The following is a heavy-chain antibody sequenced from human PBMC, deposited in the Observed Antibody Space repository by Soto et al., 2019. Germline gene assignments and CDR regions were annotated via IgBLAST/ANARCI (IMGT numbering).Heavy chain of an antibody. J-gene: IGHJ3*02. CDR1: GYTFTGYY. CDR3: AREGGYSRPNRSFDN. Sequence: AASVKVSCKASGYTFTGYYMHWVRQAPGQGLEWMGWINPNSGGTSYLQKFQGWVTMTRDTSISTAYMELSRLTSDDTAMYYCAREGGYSRPNRSFDNWGQGTMVTVPS. V-gene: IGHV1-2*04. D-gene: IGHD3-16*02. CDR2: INPNSGGT.